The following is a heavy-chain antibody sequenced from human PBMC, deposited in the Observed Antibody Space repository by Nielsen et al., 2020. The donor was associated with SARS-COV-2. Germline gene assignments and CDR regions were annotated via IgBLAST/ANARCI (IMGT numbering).Heavy chain of an antibody. J-gene: IGHJ6*03. CDR3: ARARGAYGDYYYYYYTDV. CDR2: TYYRSKWYN. V-gene: IGHV6-1*01. Sequence: SETLSLTCAISGDSVSSNSAAWNWIRQSPSRGLEWLGRTYYRSKWYNDYAVSVKSRITINPDTSKNQFSLHLNSVTPEDTAVYYCARARGAYGDYYYYYYTDVWGKGTTVTV. CDR1: GDSVSSNSAA. D-gene: IGHD4-17*01.